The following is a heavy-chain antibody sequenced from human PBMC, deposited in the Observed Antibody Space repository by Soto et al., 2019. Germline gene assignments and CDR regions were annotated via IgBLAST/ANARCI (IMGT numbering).Heavy chain of an antibody. CDR2: IYHSGST. V-gene: IGHV4-30-2*01. Sequence: QLQLQESGSGLVKPSQTLSLTCAVSGGSISSGGYSWSWIRQPPGKGLEWIGYIYHSGSTYYNPSLKSRXXIXVXXSKNQFSLKLSSVTAADTAVYYCARGAGQMGYFDYWGQGTLVTVSS. J-gene: IGHJ4*02. CDR3: ARGAGQMGYFDY. D-gene: IGHD6-19*01. CDR1: GGSISSGGYS.